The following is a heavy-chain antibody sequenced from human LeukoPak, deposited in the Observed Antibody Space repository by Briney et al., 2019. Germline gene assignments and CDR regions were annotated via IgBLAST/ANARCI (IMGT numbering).Heavy chain of an antibody. J-gene: IGHJ3*02. V-gene: IGHV4-4*07. CDR3: ARDSPSSAFDI. Sequence: SETLSLTCTVSGGSIGSDYWSWIRRPAGKGLDWIGRVYASGSTSYNPSLKSRVTMSLDTSKNQFSLKLTSVTAAATAVYFCARDSPSSAFDIWGQGTMVTVSS. CDR2: VYASGST. CDR1: GGSIGSDY. D-gene: IGHD3-10*01.